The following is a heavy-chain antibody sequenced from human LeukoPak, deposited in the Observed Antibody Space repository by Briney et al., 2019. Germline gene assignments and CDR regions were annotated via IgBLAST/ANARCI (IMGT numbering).Heavy chain of an antibody. Sequence: ASVKVSCKASGYTFTGYYMHWVRQAPGQGLEWMGWINPNSGGTNYAQKFQGRVTMTRDTSISTAYMELSRLRSDDTAVYYCARDPGHIVVMTVGVMDVWGQGTTVTVSS. CDR1: GYTFTGYY. CDR2: INPNSGGT. J-gene: IGHJ6*02. CDR3: ARDPGHIVVMTVGVMDV. V-gene: IGHV1-2*02. D-gene: IGHD2-21*02.